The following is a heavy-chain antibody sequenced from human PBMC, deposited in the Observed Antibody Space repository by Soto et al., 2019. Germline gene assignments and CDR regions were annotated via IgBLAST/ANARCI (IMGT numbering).Heavy chain of an antibody. Sequence: QVQLVESGGGVVQPGRSLRLSCAASGFTFNNYGMFWVHQAPGRGLEWVAFISYDGSNKQYSDSVKGRFTISRDNSKNTLYLQMNTLRAEDTAVYYCAKGSYNGRYSDFDYWGQGTLVTVSS. CDR2: ISYDGSNK. V-gene: IGHV3-30*18. CDR1: GFTFNNYG. J-gene: IGHJ4*02. CDR3: AKGSYNGRYSDFDY. D-gene: IGHD1-20*01.